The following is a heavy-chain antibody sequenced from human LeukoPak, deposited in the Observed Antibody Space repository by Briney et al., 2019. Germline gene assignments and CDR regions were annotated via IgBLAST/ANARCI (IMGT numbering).Heavy chain of an antibody. CDR1: GISFSSHG. V-gene: IGHV3-33*01. CDR2: IWYDGSNI. J-gene: IGHJ4*02. CDR3: AREAAVLIRGYFDY. D-gene: IGHD2-21*01. Sequence: GTSLRLSCVVSGISFSSHGMHWVRQAPGKGLEWVAVIWYDGSNIWYADSVKGRFTISRDNSKNTLYLQMNSLRAEDTALYYCAREAAVLIRGYFDYWGQGTLVTVSS.